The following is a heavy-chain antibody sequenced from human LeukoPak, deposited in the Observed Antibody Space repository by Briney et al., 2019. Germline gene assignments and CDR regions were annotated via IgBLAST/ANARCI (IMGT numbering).Heavy chain of an antibody. CDR2: ISGSGGTT. D-gene: IGHD2-2*01. CDR3: AKKGDCSSTSCYIDF. V-gene: IGHV3-23*01. Sequence: PGGSLRLSCAASGFTFSSYAMSWVRQAPGKGLEWVSVISGSGGTTYYADSVKGRFAISRDNSKNTLYLQMNSRRAEDTAVYYCAKKGDCSSTSCYIDFWGQGTLVTVSS. J-gene: IGHJ4*02. CDR1: GFTFSSYA.